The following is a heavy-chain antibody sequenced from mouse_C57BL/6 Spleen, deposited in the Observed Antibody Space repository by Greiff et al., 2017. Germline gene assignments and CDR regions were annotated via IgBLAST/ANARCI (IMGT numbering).Heavy chain of an antibody. CDR1: GFTFSDSY. CDR3: ARGDYDYDGGGLDY. Sequence: EVMLVESEGGLVQPGSSMKLSCTASGFTFSDSYMAWVRQVPEKGLEWVANINYDGSSTYYLDSLKSRFIISRDNAKNILYLQMRSLKSEDTATYYCARGDYDYDGGGLDYWGQGTTLTVSS. CDR2: INYDGSST. V-gene: IGHV5-16*01. D-gene: IGHD2-4*01. J-gene: IGHJ2*01.